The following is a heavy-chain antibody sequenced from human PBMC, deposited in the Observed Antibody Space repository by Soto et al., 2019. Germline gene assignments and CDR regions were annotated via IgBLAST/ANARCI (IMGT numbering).Heavy chain of an antibody. V-gene: IGHV5-51*01. D-gene: IGHD3-10*01. CDR2: IYPPDSDT. CDR3: ARGHYGSGTQFDP. Sequence: PGESLKISCRVSGYTFTNYWVAWVRQMPGKGLEWMGIIYPPDSDTRYSPSFQGQVTISADKSISTAYLQWSSLKASDTAMYYCARGHYGSGTQFDPWGQGTLVTVSS. J-gene: IGHJ5*02. CDR1: GYTFTNYW.